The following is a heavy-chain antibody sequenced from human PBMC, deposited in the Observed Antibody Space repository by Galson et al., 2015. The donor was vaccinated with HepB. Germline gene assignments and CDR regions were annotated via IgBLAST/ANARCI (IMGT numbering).Heavy chain of an antibody. J-gene: IGHJ4*02. V-gene: IGHV4-39*01. CDR1: SGSIISSNYF. D-gene: IGHD5-12*01. CDR2: MFYSGST. Sequence: ETLSLTCTVSSGSIISSNYFWGWIRQPPGKGLEWIGTMFYSGSTYSNPSLKSRVTISVDTSKNHFSLKLRSVTAADTAVYYCAGHRGYGWQVQYYFDYWGQGTLVAVSS. CDR3: AGHRGYGWQVQYYFDY.